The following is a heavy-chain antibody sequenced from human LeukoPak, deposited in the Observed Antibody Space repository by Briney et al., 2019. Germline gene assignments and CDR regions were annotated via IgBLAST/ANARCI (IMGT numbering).Heavy chain of an antibody. CDR3: ARDLAPHTHYYGSGSYTDY. J-gene: IGHJ4*02. V-gene: IGHV3-48*03. CDR1: GFTFSSYE. Sequence: GSLRLSCAASGFTFSSYEMNWVRQAPGKGLEWVSYISSSGSTIYYADSVKGRFTISRDNAKNSLYLQMNSLRAGDTAVYYCARDLAPHTHYYGSGSYTDYWGQGTLVTVSS. D-gene: IGHD3-10*01. CDR2: ISSSGSTI.